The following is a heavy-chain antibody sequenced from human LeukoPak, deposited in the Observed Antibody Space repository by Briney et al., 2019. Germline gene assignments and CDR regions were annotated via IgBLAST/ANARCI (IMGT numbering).Heavy chain of an antibody. CDR2: IRYDGSNK. J-gene: IGHJ4*02. V-gene: IGHV3-30*02. D-gene: IGHD4-17*01. CDR1: GFTFSSYG. Sequence: PGGSLRLSCAASGFTFSSYGMHWVRQAPGKGLEWVAFIRYDGSNKYYADSVKGRFTISRGNSKNTLYLQMNSLRAEDTAVYYCARDIDNGDYVVYWGQGTLVTVSS. CDR3: ARDIDNGDYVVY.